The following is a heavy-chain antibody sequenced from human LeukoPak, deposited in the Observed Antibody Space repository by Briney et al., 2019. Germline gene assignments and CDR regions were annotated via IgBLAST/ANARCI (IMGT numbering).Heavy chain of an antibody. Sequence: ASVKVSCKASGYTFTSYYMHWVRQAPGQGLEWMGKINPSGGSTSYAQKFQGRVTMTRDMSTSTVYMELSSLRSEDTAVYYCARDHSQSYYDSSGYRDYWGQGTLVTVSS. D-gene: IGHD3-22*01. J-gene: IGHJ4*02. V-gene: IGHV1-46*01. CDR2: INPSGGST. CDR3: ARDHSQSYYDSSGYRDY. CDR1: GYTFTSYY.